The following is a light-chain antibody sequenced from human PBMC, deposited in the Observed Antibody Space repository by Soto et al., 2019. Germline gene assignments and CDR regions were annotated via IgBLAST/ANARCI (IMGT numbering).Light chain of an antibody. CDR3: QQSSSSPIT. CDR2: AAS. Sequence: DIQMTQSPSSLSSSVGDIFTITCRASQSITTYLNWYQQKPGKAPKLLIYAASSLQSGVPSRFSGSGSGTDFTLTISRLQPEDFATYYCQQSSSSPITFGQGTRLEIK. CDR1: QSITTY. J-gene: IGKJ5*01. V-gene: IGKV1-39*01.